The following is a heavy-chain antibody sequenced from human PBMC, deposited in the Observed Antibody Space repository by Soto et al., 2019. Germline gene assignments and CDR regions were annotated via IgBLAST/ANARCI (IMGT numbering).Heavy chain of an antibody. D-gene: IGHD3-10*01. CDR1: GYTFTGYY. Sequence: ASVKVSCKASGYTFTGYYMHWVRQAPGQGPEWMGWINPNSGGTNYAQKFQGRVTMTRDTSISTAYMELSRLRSDDTAVYYCALRMVRGVTYGMDVWGQGTTVTVSS. CDR2: INPNSGGT. V-gene: IGHV1-2*02. J-gene: IGHJ6*02. CDR3: ALRMVRGVTYGMDV.